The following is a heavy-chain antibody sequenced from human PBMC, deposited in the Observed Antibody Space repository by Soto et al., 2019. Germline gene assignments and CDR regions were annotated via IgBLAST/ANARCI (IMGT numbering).Heavy chain of an antibody. D-gene: IGHD4-17*01. Sequence: GGSLRLSCTASGFTFSSYNMNWVRQAPGKGLEWVSSISSSSNYIYYADSMKGRFTISRDNAKNSLYLQMNSLRAEDTAVYYCARENAHGEPNSFDYWGQGTLVTVSS. V-gene: IGHV3-21*01. CDR2: ISSSSNYI. CDR3: ARENAHGEPNSFDY. CDR1: GFTFSSYN. J-gene: IGHJ4*02.